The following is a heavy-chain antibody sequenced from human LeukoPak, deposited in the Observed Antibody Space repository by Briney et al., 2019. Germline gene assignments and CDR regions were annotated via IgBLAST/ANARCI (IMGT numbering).Heavy chain of an antibody. CDR3: ARRSSGWYKSYNWIDP. CDR2: INHSGST. Sequence: SETLSLTCAVYGGSFSGYYWSWIRQPPGKGLEWIGEINHSGSTNYNPSLKSRVTISVDTSKNQFSLKLSSVTAADAAVYYCARRSSGWYKSYNWIDPWGQGTLVTVSS. CDR1: GGSFSGYY. V-gene: IGHV4-34*01. J-gene: IGHJ5*02. D-gene: IGHD6-19*01.